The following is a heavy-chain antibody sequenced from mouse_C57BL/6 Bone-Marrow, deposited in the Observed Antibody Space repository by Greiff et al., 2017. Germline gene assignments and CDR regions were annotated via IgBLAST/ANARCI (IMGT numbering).Heavy chain of an antibody. CDR1: GYTFTSYW. D-gene: IGHD2-3*01. CDR2: IYPGSGST. Sequence: QVQLQQSGAELMKPGASVKLSCKASGYTFTSYWITWVKQRPGQGLEWIGDIYPGSGSTNYNEKFKSKATLTVDTSSSTAYMQLSSLTSEDSAVYDCARWGWLLLYAMDYWGQGTSVTVSS. V-gene: IGHV1-55*01. CDR3: ARWGWLLLYAMDY. J-gene: IGHJ4*01.